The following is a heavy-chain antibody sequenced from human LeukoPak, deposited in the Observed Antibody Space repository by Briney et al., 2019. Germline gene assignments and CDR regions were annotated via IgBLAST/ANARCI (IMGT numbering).Heavy chain of an antibody. CDR2: IYYSGST. CDR1: GGSISSYY. D-gene: IGHD3-10*01. CDR3: ARDAGYYGSGSLDV. J-gene: IGHJ6*04. Sequence: PSETLSLTRTVSGGSISSYYWSWIRQPPGKGLEWIGYIYYSGSTNYNPSLKSRVTISVDTSKNQFSLKLSSVTAADTAVYYCARDAGYYGSGSLDVWGKGTTVTVSS. V-gene: IGHV4-59*01.